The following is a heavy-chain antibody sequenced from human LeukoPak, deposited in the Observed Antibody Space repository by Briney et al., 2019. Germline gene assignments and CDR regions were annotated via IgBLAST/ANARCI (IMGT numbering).Heavy chain of an antibody. CDR2: ISSSSSYI. Sequence: GGSLRLSCAASGFTFSSYSMNWVRQAPGKALEWVSSISSSSSYIYYADSVKGRFTISRDNAKNSLYLQMNSLRAEDTAVYYCARKRDILTGYNDYWGQGTLVTVSS. V-gene: IGHV3-21*01. J-gene: IGHJ4*02. D-gene: IGHD3-9*01. CDR3: ARKRDILTGYNDY. CDR1: GFTFSSYS.